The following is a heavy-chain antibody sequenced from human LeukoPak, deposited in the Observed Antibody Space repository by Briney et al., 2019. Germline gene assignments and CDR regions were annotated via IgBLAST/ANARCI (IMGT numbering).Heavy chain of an antibody. Sequence: EASVKVSCKASGGTFSSYAISWVRQAPGQGLEWMGGIIPIFGTANYAQKFQGRVTITADESTSTAYMELSSLRSEDTAVYYCARARWGVGEGNSPPGYFDYWGQGTLVTVSS. CDR1: GGTFSSYA. V-gene: IGHV1-69*13. CDR2: IIPIFGTA. CDR3: ARARWGVGEGNSPPGYFDY. J-gene: IGHJ4*02. D-gene: IGHD3-16*01.